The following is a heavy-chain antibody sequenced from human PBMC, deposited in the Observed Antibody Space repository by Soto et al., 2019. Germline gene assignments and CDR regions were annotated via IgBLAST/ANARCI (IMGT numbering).Heavy chain of an antibody. CDR2: INPNSGGT. CDR1: GYTFTGYY. V-gene: IGHV1-2*02. J-gene: IGHJ4*02. D-gene: IGHD6-13*01. CDR3: ARNVSSSWSGFDY. Sequence: ASVKVSCKASGYTFTGYYMHWVRQAPGQGLEWMGWINPNSGGTNYAQKFQGRVTMTRDTSISTAYMELSRLRSDDTAVYYCARNVSSSWSGFDYWGQGTLVTVSS.